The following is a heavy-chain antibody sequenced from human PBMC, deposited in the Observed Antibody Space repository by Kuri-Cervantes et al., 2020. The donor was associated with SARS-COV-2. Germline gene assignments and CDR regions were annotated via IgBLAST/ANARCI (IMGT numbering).Heavy chain of an antibody. CDR3: ARGGYSSSSGHYFDY. V-gene: IGHV3-30-3*01. Sequence: GGSLKISCAASGFTFSRYAMHWVRQAPGKGLEWVAVISYDGSNKDYTASGKGRFTISRDNSQNTLYLQMKSLRTEDTAVYYCARGGYSSSSGHYFDYWGQGTLVTVSS. CDR1: GFTFSRYA. J-gene: IGHJ4*02. CDR2: ISYDGSNK. D-gene: IGHD6-6*01.